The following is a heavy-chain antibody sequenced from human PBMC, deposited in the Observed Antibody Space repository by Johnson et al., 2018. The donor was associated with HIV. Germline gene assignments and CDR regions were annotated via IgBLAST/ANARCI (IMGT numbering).Heavy chain of an antibody. V-gene: IGHV3-30*04. CDR1: GFTFSSYA. CDR2: ISYDGSNK. CDR3: ARDRPIAAAGHDAFDI. J-gene: IGHJ3*02. Sequence: QVQLVESGGGVVQPGRSLRLSCAASGFTFSSYAMHWVRQAPGKGLEWVAVISYDGSNKYYAAAVKGRFTISRDNSKNMLYLEMQSLTTEDTAVYYCARDRPIAAAGHDAFDIWGQGTMVTVSS. D-gene: IGHD6-13*01.